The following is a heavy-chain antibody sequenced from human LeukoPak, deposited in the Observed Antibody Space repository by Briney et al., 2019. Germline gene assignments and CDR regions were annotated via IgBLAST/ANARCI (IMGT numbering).Heavy chain of an antibody. CDR1: GFTFSSYS. J-gene: IGHJ3*02. D-gene: IGHD2-2*01. CDR3: AKPIVVVPAAMGAFDI. V-gene: IGHV3-23*01. Sequence: PGGSLRLSCAASGFTFSSYSMNWVRQAPGKGLEWVSAISGSGGSTYYADSVKGRFTISRDNSKNTLYLQMNSLRAEDTAVYYCAKPIVVVPAAMGAFDIWGQGTMVTVSS. CDR2: ISGSGGST.